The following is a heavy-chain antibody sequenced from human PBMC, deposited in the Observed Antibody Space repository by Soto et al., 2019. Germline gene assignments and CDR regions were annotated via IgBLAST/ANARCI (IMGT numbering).Heavy chain of an antibody. CDR1: GFTFSSYS. Sequence: EVQLLQSGGGLVQPGGSLRLSCAASGFTFSSYSIYWVRQAPGKGLEWVSGISGSGSGTYYADSVKGRFTISRDNSKNTLYLQMNSLRAEDTAVYYCAQGRSGYYDTFDYWGQGPLVSVSS. J-gene: IGHJ4*02. CDR2: ISGSGSGT. CDR3: AQGRSGYYDTFDY. D-gene: IGHD3-22*01. V-gene: IGHV3-23*01.